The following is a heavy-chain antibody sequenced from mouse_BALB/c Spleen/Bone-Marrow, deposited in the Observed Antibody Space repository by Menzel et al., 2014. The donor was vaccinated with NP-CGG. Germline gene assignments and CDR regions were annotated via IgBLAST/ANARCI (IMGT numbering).Heavy chain of an antibody. J-gene: IGHJ2*01. D-gene: IGHD1-1*01. CDR2: ISYSGST. Sequence: EVQLHESGPGLVKPSQSLSLTCTVTGYSITSDYAWSWIQQFPGNKLEWMGYISYSGSTSYNPSLKSRISITRDTSKNQFFLQLNSVTTEDTATYYCARTTTVVSHFDYWGQGTTLTVSS. CDR3: ARTTTVVSHFDY. CDR1: GYSITSDYA. V-gene: IGHV3-2*02.